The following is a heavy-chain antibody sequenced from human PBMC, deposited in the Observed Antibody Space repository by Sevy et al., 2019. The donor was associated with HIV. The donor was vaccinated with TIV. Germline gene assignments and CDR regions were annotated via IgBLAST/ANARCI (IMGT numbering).Heavy chain of an antibody. J-gene: IGHJ4*02. Sequence: SETLSLTCNVSVASVSSGKYYWTWIRQPPGKDLEWIGHVSYSGRTNYNPSLKSRVTISEDTSKNQFSLSLNSVTAADTATYYCAREIYFYENSGFYYFDSWGLGILVTVSS. CDR1: VASVSSGKYY. D-gene: IGHD3-22*01. V-gene: IGHV4-61*01. CDR3: AREIYFYENSGFYYFDS. CDR2: VSYSGRT.